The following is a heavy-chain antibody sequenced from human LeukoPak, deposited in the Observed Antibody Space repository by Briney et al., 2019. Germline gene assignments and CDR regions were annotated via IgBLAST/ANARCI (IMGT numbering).Heavy chain of an antibody. D-gene: IGHD2-2*02. V-gene: IGHV1-2*02. CDR2: INPNSGGT. CDR3: ARDPLGVLVPAAIRGPDY. J-gene: IGHJ4*02. CDR1: GYTFTGYY. Sequence: GASVKVSCKASGYTFTGYYMHWVRQAPGQGLEWMGWINPNSGGTNYAQKFQGRVTMTRDTSISTAYMELSRLRSDDTAVYYCARDPLGVLVPAAIRGPDYWGQRTLVTVSS.